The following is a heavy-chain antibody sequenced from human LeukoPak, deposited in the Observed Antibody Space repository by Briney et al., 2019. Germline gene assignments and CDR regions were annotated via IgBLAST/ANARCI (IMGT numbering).Heavy chain of an antibody. J-gene: IGHJ4*02. CDR3: ARDLYPTVLTPCNFDY. CDR2: ISSTSSTI. Sequence: GGSLRLSCAASGFPFSSYIMNWLRQTPGKGLEWISYISSTSSTIYFADSVKGRFTISRDNAKNSLYLQMNSLRDEDTAVYFCARDLYPTVLTPCNFDYAGQRTLVTVSS. D-gene: IGHD4-23*01. V-gene: IGHV3-48*02. CDR1: GFPFSSYI.